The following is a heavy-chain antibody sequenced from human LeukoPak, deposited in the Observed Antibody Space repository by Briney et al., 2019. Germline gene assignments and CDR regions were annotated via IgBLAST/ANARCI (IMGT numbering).Heavy chain of an antibody. D-gene: IGHD1-26*01. J-gene: IGHJ6*02. V-gene: IGHV1-69*13. CDR3: ARISLGAIWGYYYGMDV. CDR1: GGTFSSYS. CDR2: IIPIFDTA. Sequence: ASVKVSCKASGGTFSSYSISRVRQAPGQGLEWMGGIIPIFDTADYAQKFQGRVTITADESTSTAYMELSSLRSEDTAVFYCARISLGAIWGYYYGMDVWGQGTTVTVSS.